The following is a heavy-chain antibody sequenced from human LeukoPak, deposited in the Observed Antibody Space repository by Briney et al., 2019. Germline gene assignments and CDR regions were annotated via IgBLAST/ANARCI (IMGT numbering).Heavy chain of an antibody. Sequence: PGGSLRLSCAASGFNFNIYSMNWVRQAPGKGLEWVSYITSSSSTIYYADSVRGRFIISRDNAKKSVYLQLNNLRADDTAVSYCARSTEWYADYWGQGTLVTVSS. D-gene: IGHD3-3*01. V-gene: IGHV3-48*01. J-gene: IGHJ4*02. CDR2: ITSSSSTI. CDR3: ARSTEWYADY. CDR1: GFNFNIYS.